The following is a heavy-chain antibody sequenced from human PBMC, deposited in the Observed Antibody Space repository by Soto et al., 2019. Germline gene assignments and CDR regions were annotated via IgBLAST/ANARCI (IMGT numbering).Heavy chain of an antibody. D-gene: IGHD3-10*01. Sequence: EVQLVESGGGLVKPGGSLRLSCAASGFTFSNAWMSWVRQAPGKGLEWVGRIKSKTDGGTTDYAAPVKGRFTISRDDSKKTLYLQMNSMKTEDTAVYYCTTIVILLWFGEHPFDYWGQGTLVTVSS. CDR1: GFTFSNAW. CDR3: TTIVILLWFGEHPFDY. CDR2: IKSKTDGGTT. J-gene: IGHJ4*02. V-gene: IGHV3-15*01.